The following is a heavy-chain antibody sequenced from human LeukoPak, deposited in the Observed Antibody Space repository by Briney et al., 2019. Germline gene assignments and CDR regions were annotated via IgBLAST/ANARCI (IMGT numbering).Heavy chain of an antibody. CDR2: ISAYNGNT. J-gene: IGHJ4*02. Sequence: ASVKVPCKASGYTFTSYGISWVRQAPGQGLEWMGWISAYNGNTNYAQKLQGRVTMTTDTSTSTAYMELRSLRSDDTAVYYCARDHPTYYDFWSGYYEGGFDYWGQGTLVTVSS. CDR3: ARDHPTYYDFWSGYYEGGFDY. CDR1: GYTFTSYG. D-gene: IGHD3-3*01. V-gene: IGHV1-18*01.